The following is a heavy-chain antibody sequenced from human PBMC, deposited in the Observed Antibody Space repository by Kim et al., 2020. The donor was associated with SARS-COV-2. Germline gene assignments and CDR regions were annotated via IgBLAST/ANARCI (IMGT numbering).Heavy chain of an antibody. CDR2: INHSGST. V-gene: IGHV4-34*01. Sequence: SETLSLTCAVYGGSFSGYYWSWIRQPPGKGLEWIGEINHSGSTNYNPSLKSRVTISVDTSKNQFSLKLSSVTAADTAVYYCARGGKTMVRGVLAHYYYYGMDVWGQGTTVTVSS. CDR3: ARGGKTMVRGVLAHYYYYGMDV. D-gene: IGHD3-10*01. CDR1: GGSFSGYY. J-gene: IGHJ6*02.